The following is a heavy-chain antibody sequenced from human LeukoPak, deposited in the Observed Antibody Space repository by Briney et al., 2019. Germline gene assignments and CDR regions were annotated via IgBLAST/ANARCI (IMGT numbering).Heavy chain of an antibody. CDR2: TWSDTTNK. Sequence: PGRSLRLSCAASGFTFSSYAMHWVRQAPGKGLEWVAVTWSDTTNKYYADSVKGRFTISRDNSKNTLYLQMSSLRAEDTAMYYCARDRLTTVTTFHFDYWGQGTLVTVSS. D-gene: IGHD4-17*01. J-gene: IGHJ4*02. CDR3: ARDRLTTVTTFHFDY. CDR1: GFTFSSYA. V-gene: IGHV3-33*01.